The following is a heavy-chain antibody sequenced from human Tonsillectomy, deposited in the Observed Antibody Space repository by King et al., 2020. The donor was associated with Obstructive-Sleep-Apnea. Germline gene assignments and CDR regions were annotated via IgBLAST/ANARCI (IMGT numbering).Heavy chain of an antibody. V-gene: IGHV4-39*01. CDR3: AGHVDYYDSGRGDWFDP. CDR2: LYNSGNT. J-gene: IGHJ5*02. D-gene: IGHD3-10*01. Sequence: QLQESGPGLVKASETLSLTCTVSGGPISSSSYYWGWIRQPPGKGLEWIGSLYNSGNTYYNPSLKSRVSISLDTSKNQFSLKLRSVTAADTAVYYCAGHVDYYDSGRGDWFDPGGQGTLVTVSS. CDR1: GGPISSSSYY.